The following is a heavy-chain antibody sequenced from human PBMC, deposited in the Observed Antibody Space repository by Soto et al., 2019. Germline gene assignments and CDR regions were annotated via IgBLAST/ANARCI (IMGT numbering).Heavy chain of an antibody. CDR3: ERDRQVDTAMVEPDWFDP. V-gene: IGHV1-18*01. J-gene: IGHJ5*02. D-gene: IGHD5-18*01. CDR2: ISAYNGNT. CDR1: GDTFTSYG. Sequence: XSVKVSCEASGDTFTSYGFVWVRQAPGQGLEWMGWISAYNGNTNYAQKLQGRVTMTTDTSTSTAYMELRSLRSDDTAVYYCERDRQVDTAMVEPDWFDPWGQGTLVTVS.